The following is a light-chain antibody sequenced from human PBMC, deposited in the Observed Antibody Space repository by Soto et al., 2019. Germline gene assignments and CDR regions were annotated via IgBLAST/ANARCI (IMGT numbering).Light chain of an antibody. CDR1: QSVLYSSNNKNY. CDR2: WAS. Sequence: DIVMTQSPDSLAVSLGERATINCKSSQSVLYSSNNKNYLAWYQQKPGQPPKLLIYWASTRESGVPDRFSGSGSETHFPLTISSLQAEDVAVYYCQQYYSTPPTFGQGTKLEIK. J-gene: IGKJ2*01. CDR3: QQYYSTPPT. V-gene: IGKV4-1*01.